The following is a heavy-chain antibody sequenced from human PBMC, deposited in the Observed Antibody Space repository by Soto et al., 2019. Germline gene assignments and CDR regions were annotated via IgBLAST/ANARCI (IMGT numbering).Heavy chain of an antibody. V-gene: IGHV4-59*01. D-gene: IGHD3-22*01. Sequence: QVQLQESGPGLVKPSETLSLTCTVSGGSISSYYWSWIRQPPGKGLEWIGYIYYSGSTNYNPSLKSRVTISVDMSKNQFSLKLSSVTAADTAVYYCARGGRDYYDSSGYLGYGMDVWGQGTTVTVSS. J-gene: IGHJ6*02. CDR2: IYYSGST. CDR1: GGSISSYY. CDR3: ARGGRDYYDSSGYLGYGMDV.